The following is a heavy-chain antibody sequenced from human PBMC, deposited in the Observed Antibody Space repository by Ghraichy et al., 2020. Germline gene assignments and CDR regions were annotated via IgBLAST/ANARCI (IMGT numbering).Heavy chain of an antibody. CDR1: GFTFSNAW. J-gene: IGHJ4*02. V-gene: IGHV3-15*01. Sequence: GESLNISCAASGFTFSNAWMSWVRQAPGKGLEWVGRIKSKTDGGTTDYAAPVKGRFTISRDDSKNTLYLQMNSLKTEDTAVYYCTTRLTARPDYWGQGTLVTVSS. D-gene: IGHD6-6*01. CDR3: TTRLTARPDY. CDR2: IKSKTDGGTT.